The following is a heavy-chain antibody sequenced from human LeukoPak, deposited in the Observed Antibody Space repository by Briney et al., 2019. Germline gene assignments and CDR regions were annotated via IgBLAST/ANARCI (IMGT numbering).Heavy chain of an antibody. J-gene: IGHJ6*03. D-gene: IGHD3-22*01. CDR1: GGTFSSYA. Sequence: SVKVSCKASGGTFSSYAISCVRQAPGHGLEWMGGIIPIFGTANSAQKFQGRVTISADESTSTAYMEMSRLRSEDTAVYYCARAERRYYDSSGYSGDYYYYMDVWGKGTTVTISS. V-gene: IGHV1-69*13. CDR2: IIPIFGTA. CDR3: ARAERRYYDSSGYSGDYYYYMDV.